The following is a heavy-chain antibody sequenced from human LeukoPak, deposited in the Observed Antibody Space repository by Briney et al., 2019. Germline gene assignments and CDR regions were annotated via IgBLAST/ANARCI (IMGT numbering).Heavy chain of an antibody. D-gene: IGHD3-3*01. V-gene: IGHV3-23*01. CDR3: AKGIGVVHDAFDI. Sequence: PGGSLRLSCAASGFTFSSYAMSWVHQAPGKGLEWVSAISGSGGSTYYADSVKGRFTISRDKSKNTLYLQMNSLRAEDTAVYYCAKGIGVVHDAFDIWGQGTMVTVSS. CDR1: GFTFSSYA. J-gene: IGHJ3*02. CDR2: ISGSGGST.